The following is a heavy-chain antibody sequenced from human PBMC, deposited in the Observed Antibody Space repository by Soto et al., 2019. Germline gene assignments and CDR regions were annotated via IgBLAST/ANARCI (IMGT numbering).Heavy chain of an antibody. Sequence: SCAASGFTFSNYGMHWVRQAPGKGLEWVAFISYDGSNKHFADSVRGRITISRDNSKNTVYLQMNSLRPEDTAVYYCAIFSNFDSWGQGTRVTVSS. CDR3: AIFSNFDS. CDR2: ISYDGSNK. V-gene: IGHV3-30*03. CDR1: GFTFSNYG. J-gene: IGHJ4*02.